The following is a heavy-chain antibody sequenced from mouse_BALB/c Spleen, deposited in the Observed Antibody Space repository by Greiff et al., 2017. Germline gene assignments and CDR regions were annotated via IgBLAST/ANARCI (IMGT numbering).Heavy chain of an antibody. CDR3: ARADGSWFAY. CDR1: GFTFSDYG. J-gene: IGHJ3*01. Sequence: EVKLVESGGGLVQPGGSRKLSCAASGFTFSDYGMAWVRQAPGKGPEWVAFISNLAYSIYYADTVTGRFTISRENAKNTLYLEMSSLRSEDTAMYYCARADGSWFAYWGQGTLVTVSA. CDR2: ISNLAYSI. V-gene: IGHV5-15*02.